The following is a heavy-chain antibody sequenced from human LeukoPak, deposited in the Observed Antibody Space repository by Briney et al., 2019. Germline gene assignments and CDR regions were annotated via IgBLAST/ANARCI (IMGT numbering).Heavy chain of an antibody. CDR1: GGSISSGSYY. Sequence: SETLSLTCTVSGGSISSGSYYWSWIRQPAGKDLEWIGRIYTSGSTNYNPSLKSRVTISVDTSKNQFSLKLSSVTAADTAVYYCARSGGWSEYFDYWGQGTLVTVSS. V-gene: IGHV4-61*02. J-gene: IGHJ4*02. CDR2: IYTSGST. D-gene: IGHD6-19*01. CDR3: ARSGGWSEYFDY.